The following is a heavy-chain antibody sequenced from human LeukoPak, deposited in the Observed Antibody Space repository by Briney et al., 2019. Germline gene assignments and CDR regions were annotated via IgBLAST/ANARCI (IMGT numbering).Heavy chain of an antibody. CDR1: GFTFSGSP. CDR3: TTSSESRYDDAMNV. V-gene: IGHV3-73*01. CDR2: IREKANSYPT. Sequence: PGGSLRLSCAASGFTFSGSPMYWVRQASGKGLEWIGRIREKANSYPTLYATSVKVRFTISRNDAENTAYLEINSVTTDDTAVYYCTTSSESRYDDAMNVWGQGTMVTVSS. D-gene: IGHD3-22*01. J-gene: IGHJ3*01.